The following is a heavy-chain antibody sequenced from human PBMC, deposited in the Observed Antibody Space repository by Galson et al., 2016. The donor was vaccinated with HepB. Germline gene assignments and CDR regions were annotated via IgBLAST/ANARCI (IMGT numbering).Heavy chain of an antibody. J-gene: IGHJ4*02. Sequence: SVKVSCKASGYTFSNYAINWVRQASGQGLEWMGWINTNTGNPTYAQGFTGRFVFSLDTSVNTAFLQIRSLKPEDSAMYYCARDGRFDYAFDYWGQGTLVSVSS. V-gene: IGHV7-4-1*01. CDR1: GYTFSNYA. CDR2: INTNTGNP. D-gene: IGHD5-12*01. CDR3: ARDGRFDYAFDY.